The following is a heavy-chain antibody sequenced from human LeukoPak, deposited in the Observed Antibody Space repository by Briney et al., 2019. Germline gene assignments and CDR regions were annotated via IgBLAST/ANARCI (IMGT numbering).Heavy chain of an antibody. CDR2: ISSKSDGGTT. CDR1: DLSFKNVW. J-gene: IGHJ4*02. D-gene: IGHD4-17*01. V-gene: IGHV3-15*01. Sequence: GGSLRLSCSTSDLSFKNVWMSWVRQAPGKGLEWVGRISSKSDGGTTDYAAPVKGRFTISRDDSTNTLSLQMSSLKAEDTALYFCITEPHDYGDFTFGYWGQGTLVTVSS. CDR3: ITEPHDYGDFTFGY.